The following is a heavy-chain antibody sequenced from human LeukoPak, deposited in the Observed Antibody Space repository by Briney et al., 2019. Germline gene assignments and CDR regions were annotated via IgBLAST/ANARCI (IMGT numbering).Heavy chain of an antibody. CDR1: GFTFSSYG. J-gene: IGHJ4*02. D-gene: IGHD5-12*01. CDR3: ARAPEGGSGYPFDY. CDR2: IWYDGSNK. Sequence: GRSLRLSCAASGFTFSSYGMHWVRQAPGKGLEWVAVIWYDGSNKYYADSVKGRFTISRDNSRNTLYLQMNSLRAEDTAVYYCARAPEGGSGYPFDYWGQGTLVTVSS. V-gene: IGHV3-33*01.